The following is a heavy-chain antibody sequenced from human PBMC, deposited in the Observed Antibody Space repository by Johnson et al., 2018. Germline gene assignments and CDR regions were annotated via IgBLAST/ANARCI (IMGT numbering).Heavy chain of an antibody. D-gene: IGHD3-22*01. Sequence: QLVESGGGLVQPGGSLRLSCAASGFTFSSYSMNWVRQAPGKGLEWVSYISSSSSTIYYADSVKGRFTISRDNAKNSLYLQMNSLRDEVAAVFYCARDAAYYGSRGYFLWDAFVIWGQGTMVTVSS. CDR1: GFTFSSYS. V-gene: IGHV3-48*02. J-gene: IGHJ3*02. CDR2: ISSSSSTI. CDR3: ARDAAYYGSRGYFLWDAFVI.